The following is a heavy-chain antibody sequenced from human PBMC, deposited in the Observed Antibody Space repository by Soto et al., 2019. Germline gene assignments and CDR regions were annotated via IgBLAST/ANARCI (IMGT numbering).Heavy chain of an antibody. V-gene: IGHV3-23*01. CDR1: GFTFSTYT. D-gene: IGHD2-2*01. Sequence: VQLLESGGDLVQPGGSLRLSCAASGFTFSTYTMSWVRQAPGKGLEWVSAISGSGGSPSYADSVQGRFTISRDNPKNPLDLQMNSLRAEDTAMYYCAKARCSTTNCYVPDYWGQGTLVTVSS. CDR3: AKARCSTTNCYVPDY. J-gene: IGHJ4*02. CDR2: ISGSGGSP.